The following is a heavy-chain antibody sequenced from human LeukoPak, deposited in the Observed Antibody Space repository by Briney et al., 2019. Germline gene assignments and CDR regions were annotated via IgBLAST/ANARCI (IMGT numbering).Heavy chain of an antibody. J-gene: IGHJ4*02. Sequence: ASVKVSCKVSGYTLTELSMHWVRQAPGKGLEWMGGFDPEDGETIYAQKFQGRVTMTEDTSTDTAYMELSSLRSEDTAVYYCAKDRSLVTIFGVVTYFDYWGQGTLVTVSS. CDR3: AKDRSLVTIFGVVTYFDY. V-gene: IGHV1-24*01. CDR1: GYTLTELS. D-gene: IGHD3-3*01. CDR2: FDPEDGET.